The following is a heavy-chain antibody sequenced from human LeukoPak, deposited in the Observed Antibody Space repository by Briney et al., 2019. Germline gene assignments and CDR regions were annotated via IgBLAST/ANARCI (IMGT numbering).Heavy chain of an antibody. Sequence: SETLSLTCTVSDGSFSSYYWSWIRQPPGKGLEWIGYIYYSGSTNYNPSLKSRVTISVDTSKNQFSLKLSSVTAADTAVYYCAIAQGITIFGADYYYGMDVWGQATTVTVSS. CDR1: DGSFSSYY. J-gene: IGHJ6*02. D-gene: IGHD3-3*01. CDR3: AIAQGITIFGADYYYGMDV. CDR2: IYYSGST. V-gene: IGHV4-59*01.